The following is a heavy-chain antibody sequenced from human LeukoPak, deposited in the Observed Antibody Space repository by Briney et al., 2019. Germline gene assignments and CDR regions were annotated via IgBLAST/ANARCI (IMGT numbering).Heavy chain of an antibody. Sequence: GGSLRLSCAASGFTFSRHWMSWVRQAPGKGLEWVANIKQDGSEKYYVDSVKGRFTISRDNSKNTLYLQMNSLRAEDTAVYYCAKDSRDGYNRAWGQGTMVTVSS. V-gene: IGHV3-7*03. CDR2: IKQDGSEK. D-gene: IGHD5-24*01. CDR1: GFTFSRHW. J-gene: IGHJ3*01. CDR3: AKDSRDGYNRA.